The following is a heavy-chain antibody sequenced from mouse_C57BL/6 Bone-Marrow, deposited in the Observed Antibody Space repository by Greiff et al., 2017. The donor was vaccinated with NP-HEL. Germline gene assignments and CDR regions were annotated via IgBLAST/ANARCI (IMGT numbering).Heavy chain of an antibody. CDR1: GYTFTSYN. Sequence: LQQSGAELVRPGASVKMSCKASGYTFTSYNMHWVKQTPRQGLEWIGAIYPGNGDTSYNQKFKGKATLTVDKSSSTAYMQLSSLTSEDSAVYFCARDHYYGSIYYAMDYWGQGTSVTVSS. V-gene: IGHV1-12*01. CDR2: IYPGNGDT. CDR3: ARDHYYGSIYYAMDY. J-gene: IGHJ4*01. D-gene: IGHD1-1*01.